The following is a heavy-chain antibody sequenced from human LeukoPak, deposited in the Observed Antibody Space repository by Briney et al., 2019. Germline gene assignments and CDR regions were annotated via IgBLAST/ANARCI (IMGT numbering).Heavy chain of an antibody. CDR2: ISGSGGST. CDR1: GFTFSSYA. CDR3: AKVRIGYSYGYFDY. Sequence: PGASLRLSCAASGFTFSSYAMSWVRRAPGKGLEWVSAISGSGGSTYYADSVKGRFTISRDNSKNTLYLQMNSLRAEDTAVYYCAKVRIGYSYGYFDYWGQGTLVTVSS. V-gene: IGHV3-23*01. D-gene: IGHD5-18*01. J-gene: IGHJ4*02.